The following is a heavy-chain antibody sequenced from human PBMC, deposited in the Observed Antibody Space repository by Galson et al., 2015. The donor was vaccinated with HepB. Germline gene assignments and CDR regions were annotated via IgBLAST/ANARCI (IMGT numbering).Heavy chain of an antibody. J-gene: IGHJ6*03. CDR1: GFSFSNYG. CDR3: ARKRGYHYYMDV. D-gene: IGHD2-2*01. Sequence: SLRLSCAASGFSFSNYGMHWVRQAPGKGLEWVALISYHGKDEYYADSVKGRFAISRDNSKNTLYLQMNSLGPQDTAVYFCARKRGYHYYMDVWGQGTPVTVSS. V-gene: IGHV3-30*03. CDR2: ISYHGKDE.